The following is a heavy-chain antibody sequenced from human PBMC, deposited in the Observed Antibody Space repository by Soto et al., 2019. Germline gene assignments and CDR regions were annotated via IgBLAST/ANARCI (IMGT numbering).Heavy chain of an antibody. Sequence: GASVKVSCKASGGTFSSYAISWVRQAPGQGLEWMGGIIPIFGTADYAQKFQGRVTITADESTSTAYMELSSLRSEDTAVYYCASVETQRYYYGMDVWGQGTTVTV. CDR2: IIPIFGTA. CDR3: ASVETQRYYYGMDV. D-gene: IGHD2-15*01. CDR1: GGTFSSYA. J-gene: IGHJ6*02. V-gene: IGHV1-69*13.